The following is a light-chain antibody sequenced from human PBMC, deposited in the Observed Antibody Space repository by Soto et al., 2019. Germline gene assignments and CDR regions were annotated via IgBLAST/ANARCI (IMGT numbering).Light chain of an antibody. Sequence: QSALSQPRSVSLSPGQSVTISCTGTSSDVGGYNYVSWYQQHPGKAPKLMIYDVSKRPSGVPDRFSGSKSGNTASLTISGLQAEDEADYYCCSYAGSYTHYVFGTGTKVTVL. V-gene: IGLV2-11*01. CDR2: DVS. J-gene: IGLJ1*01. CDR3: CSYAGSYTHYV. CDR1: SSDVGGYNY.